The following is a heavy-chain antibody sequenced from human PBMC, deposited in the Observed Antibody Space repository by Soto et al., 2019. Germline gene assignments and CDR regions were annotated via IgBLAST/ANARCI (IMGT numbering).Heavy chain of an antibody. CDR2: INAGNGNT. Sequence: ASVKVSCKASGYTFTSYAMLWVRQASGQRLEWMGWINAGNGNTKYSQKFQGRATITRDTSASTAYMELSSLRSEDTAVYYCARATPELAGLFLNNWLDPWGQGTLVTVSS. J-gene: IGHJ5*02. D-gene: IGHD2-15*01. CDR3: ARATPELAGLFLNNWLDP. V-gene: IGHV1-3*01. CDR1: GYTFTSYA.